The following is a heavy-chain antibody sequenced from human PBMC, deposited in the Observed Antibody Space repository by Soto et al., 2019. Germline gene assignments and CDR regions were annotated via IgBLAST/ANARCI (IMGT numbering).Heavy chain of an antibody. CDR1: GFTFSSYG. CDR3: AREYGWYGLEYNWFDP. D-gene: IGHD6-19*01. J-gene: IGHJ5*02. V-gene: IGHV3-33*01. CDR2: IWYDGSNK. Sequence: PGGSLRLSCAASGFTFSSYGMHWVRQAPGKGLEWVAVIWYDGSNKYYADSVKGRFTISRDNSKNTLYLQMNSLRAEDTAVYYCAREYGWYGLEYNWFDPWGQGTLVTVSS.